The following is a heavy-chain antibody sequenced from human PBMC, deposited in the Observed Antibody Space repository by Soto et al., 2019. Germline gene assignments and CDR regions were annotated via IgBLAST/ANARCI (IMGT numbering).Heavy chain of an antibody. CDR1: GFTFSSYG. CDR2: IWYDGSNK. CDR3: ARGTTIFGVVICPFDY. Sequence: GGSLRLSCAASGFTFSSYGMHWVRQAPGKGLEWVAVIWYDGSNKYYADSVKGRFTISRDNSKNTLYLQMNSLRAEDTAVYYCARGTTIFGVVICPFDYWGQGTLVTVSS. J-gene: IGHJ4*02. V-gene: IGHV3-33*01. D-gene: IGHD3-3*01.